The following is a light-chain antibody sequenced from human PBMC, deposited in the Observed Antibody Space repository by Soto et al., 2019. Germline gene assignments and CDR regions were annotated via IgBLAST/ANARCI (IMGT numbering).Light chain of an antibody. CDR2: AAS. V-gene: IGKV1-27*01. CDR1: QDIANY. J-gene: IGKJ4*01. Sequence: DIRMSQSPSSLSASVGDRVTMTCRASQDIANYLVWYQQQPGKVPKLLIYAASTLHSGVPSRFSGSGSGTDFTLTISSLQPEDVGTYYCQRYDDAPLTFGGGTKVDIK. CDR3: QRYDDAPLT.